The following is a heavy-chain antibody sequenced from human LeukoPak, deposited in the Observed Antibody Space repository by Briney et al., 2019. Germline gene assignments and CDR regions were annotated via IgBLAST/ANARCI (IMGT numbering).Heavy chain of an antibody. CDR1: GGTFSSYA. Sequence: VASVKVSCKASGGTFSSYAISWVRQAPGQGLEWMGGIIPIFGTSNYAQKFQGRVTITADKSTSTAYMEVSSLRSEDTAVYYCARTRVPYCSGGSCYLDLDYWGQGTMVTVSS. CDR2: IIPIFGTS. CDR3: ARTRVPYCSGGSCYLDLDY. V-gene: IGHV1-69*06. J-gene: IGHJ4*02. D-gene: IGHD2-15*01.